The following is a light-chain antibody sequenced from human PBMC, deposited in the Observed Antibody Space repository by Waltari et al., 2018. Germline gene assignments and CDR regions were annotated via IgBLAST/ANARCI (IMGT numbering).Light chain of an antibody. J-gene: IGKJ1*01. Sequence: EVVLTQPTHTLSLSPGDRATLPCWASRNINTDLSCSLQRPGQAPSLLIFDAANRAAGIPVRCSGRGSGTDFTLIISTLEPEDSAVYDGQQRDSGPRTFGQGTKVEIK. V-gene: IGKV3-11*01. CDR1: RNINTD. CDR3: QQRDSGPRT. CDR2: DAA.